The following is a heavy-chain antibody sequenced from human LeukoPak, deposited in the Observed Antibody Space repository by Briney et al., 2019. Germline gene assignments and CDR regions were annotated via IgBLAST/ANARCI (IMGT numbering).Heavy chain of an antibody. Sequence: GGSLRLSCAASGFSLSDQFMDWVRQAPGKGLEWIGRSRNRANSHTTEYAASVKGRFTISRDDSGNLMYLQMNSLRAEDTAVYYCARDPGYSSNWYFDYWGQGTLVTVSS. J-gene: IGHJ4*02. CDR2: SRNRANSHTT. CDR3: ARDPGYSSNWYFDY. V-gene: IGHV3-72*01. CDR1: GFSLSDQF. D-gene: IGHD6-13*01.